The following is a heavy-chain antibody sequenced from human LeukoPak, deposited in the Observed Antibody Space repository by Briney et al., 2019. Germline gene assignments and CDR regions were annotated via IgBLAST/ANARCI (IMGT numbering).Heavy chain of an antibody. D-gene: IGHD3-16*01. J-gene: IGHJ5*01. V-gene: IGHV3-53*01. Sequence: GGSLRLSCAASGFTVSGTHMSWVRQAPGKGLEWVSAMYTGGTTYYADSVTGRFTVPRDTSRNTLFLHMNRLRAEDTAVYYCVKDEATSGGGLASWGQGTLVIVSS. CDR2: MYTGGTT. CDR1: GFTVSGTH. CDR3: VKDEATSGGGLAS.